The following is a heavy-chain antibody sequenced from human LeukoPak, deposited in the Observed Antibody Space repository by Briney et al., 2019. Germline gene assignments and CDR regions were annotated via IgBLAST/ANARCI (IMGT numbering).Heavy chain of an antibody. CDR3: AREIEGLDWFDP. CDR1: GGSISSGDYY. CDR2: IYYSGST. J-gene: IGHJ5*02. V-gene: IGHV4-30-4*01. D-gene: IGHD3-3*01. Sequence: PSQTLSLTCTVSGGSISSGDYYWSWIRQPPGKGLEWIGYIYYSGSTYYNPSLKSRVTISVDTSKNQFSLKLSSVTAADTAVYYCAREIEGLDWFDPWGQGTLVTVSS.